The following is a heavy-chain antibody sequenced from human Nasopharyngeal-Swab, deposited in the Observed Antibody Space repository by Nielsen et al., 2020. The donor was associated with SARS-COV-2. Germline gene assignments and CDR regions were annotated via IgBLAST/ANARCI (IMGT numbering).Heavy chain of an antibody. Sequence: GGSLRLSCAASGFTFSSYAMSWVRQAPGKGLEWVSAISGSGGSTYYADSVKGRFTISRDNSKNTLYLQMNSLRAEDTAVYYCAREGEDSSGWYEWGNYYYGMDVWGQGTTVTVSS. CDR2: ISGSGGST. V-gene: IGHV3-23*01. CDR3: AREGEDSSGWYEWGNYYYGMDV. J-gene: IGHJ6*02. CDR1: GFTFSSYA. D-gene: IGHD6-19*01.